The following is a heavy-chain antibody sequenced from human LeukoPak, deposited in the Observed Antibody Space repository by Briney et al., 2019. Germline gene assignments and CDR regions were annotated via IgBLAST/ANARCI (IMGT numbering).Heavy chain of an antibody. CDR1: GGSISSYY. CDR3: ARHWELLEGDYYYYYMDV. D-gene: IGHD1-26*01. J-gene: IGHJ6*03. V-gene: IGHV4-4*09. Sequence: SETLSLTCTVSGGSISSYYWSWIRQPPGKGLEWIGYIYTSGSTNYNPSLKSRITISVDTSKNQFSLKLSSVTAADTAVYYCARHWELLEGDYYYYYMDVWGKGTTVTVSS. CDR2: IYTSGST.